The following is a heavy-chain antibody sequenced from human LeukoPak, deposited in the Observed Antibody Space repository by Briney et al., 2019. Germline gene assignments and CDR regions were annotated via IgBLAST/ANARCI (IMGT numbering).Heavy chain of an antibody. CDR1: GYTFINYA. CDR2: INAGNGDT. Sequence: ASVKVSCKASGYTFINYAIHWVRQAPGQGLEWMGWINAGNGDTKYSQNLQGRVTMTTDTSASTAYMELSSLRSEDTAVYYCAREVGAFDYWGQGTLVTVSS. V-gene: IGHV1-3*01. D-gene: IGHD1-26*01. CDR3: AREVGAFDY. J-gene: IGHJ4*02.